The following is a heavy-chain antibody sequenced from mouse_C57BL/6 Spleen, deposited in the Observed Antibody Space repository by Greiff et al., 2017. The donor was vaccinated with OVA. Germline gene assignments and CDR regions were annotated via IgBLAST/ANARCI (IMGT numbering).Heavy chain of an antibody. CDR1: GYTFTEYT. CDR2: FYPGSGSI. J-gene: IGHJ4*01. D-gene: IGHD3-1*01. CDR3: ARHEEGAPLYYYAMDY. V-gene: IGHV1-62-2*01. Sequence: VQLQESGAELVKPGASVKLSCKASGYTFTEYTIHWVKQRSGQGLEWIGWFYPGSGSIKYNEKFKDKATLTAAKSSSTVYMELSRVTSEDSAVYFCARHEEGAPLYYYAMDYWGQGTSVTVSS.